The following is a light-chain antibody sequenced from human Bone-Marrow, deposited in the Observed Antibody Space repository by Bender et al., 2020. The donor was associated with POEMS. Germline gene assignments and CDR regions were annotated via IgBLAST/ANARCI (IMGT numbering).Light chain of an antibody. V-gene: IGLV2-11*01. CDR1: SSDVGGYDF. Sequence: QSALTQPRSVSGSPGQSVTISCTGTSSDVGGYDFVSWYQQSPGKVPKLIIYDDTKRPSGVSDRLSGSKSGNTASLTISGLRAEDESAYFCCSYAGGSTWVFGGGTNLTVL. CDR2: DDT. J-gene: IGLJ3*02. CDR3: CSYAGGSTWV.